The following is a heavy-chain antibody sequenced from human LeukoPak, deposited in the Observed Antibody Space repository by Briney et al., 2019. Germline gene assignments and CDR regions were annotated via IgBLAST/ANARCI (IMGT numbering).Heavy chain of an antibody. J-gene: IGHJ4*02. V-gene: IGHV4-39*07. Sequence: SETLSLTCTVSGGRISGSNYYWGWIRQAPGKGLEWIGSIHYNGKAYYNPSRESRVTISVDTSRDQFSLKLVSVTAADTAVYYCARLSGEIIVVGAGIDSWGQGTLVIVSS. CDR3: ARLSGEIIVVGAGIDS. CDR1: GGRISGSNYY. D-gene: IGHD2-15*01. CDR2: IHYNGKA.